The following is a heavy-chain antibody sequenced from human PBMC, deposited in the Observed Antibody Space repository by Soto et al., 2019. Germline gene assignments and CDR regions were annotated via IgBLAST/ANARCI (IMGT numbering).Heavy chain of an antibody. Sequence: SETLSLTCTVSGGSISSSSYYWGWIRQPPGKGLEWIGSIYYSGSTYYNPSLKSRVTISVDTSKNQFSLKLSSVTAADTAVYYCATGVYGSGSYTHFDYWGQGTLVTVSS. CDR3: ATGVYGSGSYTHFDY. D-gene: IGHD3-10*01. CDR2: IYYSGST. J-gene: IGHJ4*02. CDR1: GGSISSSSYY. V-gene: IGHV4-39*01.